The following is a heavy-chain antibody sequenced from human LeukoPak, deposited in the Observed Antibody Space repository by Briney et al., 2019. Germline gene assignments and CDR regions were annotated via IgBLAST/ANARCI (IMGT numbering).Heavy chain of an antibody. D-gene: IGHD3-16*02. Sequence: SETLSLPCLVSGGSISSADDYWSWIRQPPGKGLEWIGYIFYTGSTYYTPSLRSRVAMSLDTSKNQFSLKLTSVTAADTAVYYCAVLRLGDLSSYYFDYWGEGTLVTVSS. CDR3: AVLRLGDLSSYYFDY. V-gene: IGHV4-30-4*01. CDR1: GGSISSADDY. J-gene: IGHJ4*02. CDR2: IFYTGST.